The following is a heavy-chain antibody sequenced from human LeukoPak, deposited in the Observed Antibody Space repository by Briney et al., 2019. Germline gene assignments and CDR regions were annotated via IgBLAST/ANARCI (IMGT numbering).Heavy chain of an antibody. CDR1: GFTFSSYA. CDR3: AKRRASNHDAFDI. D-gene: IGHD1-14*01. CDR2: ISGSGGST. J-gene: IGHJ3*02. Sequence: PGGSLRLSCAASGFTFSSYAMSWVRQAPGEGLEWVSAISGSGGSTYYADSVKGRFTISRDNSKNTLYLQMNSLRAEDTAVYYCAKRRASNHDAFDIWGQGTMVTVSS. V-gene: IGHV3-23*01.